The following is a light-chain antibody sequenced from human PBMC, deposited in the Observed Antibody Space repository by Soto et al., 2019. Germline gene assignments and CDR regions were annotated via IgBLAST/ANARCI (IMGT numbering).Light chain of an antibody. CDR1: SSDVGGYNY. CDR3: CSYAGSYIYV. CDR2: DVT. Sequence: QSVLTQPRSVSGSPGQSVTISCTGTSSDVGGYNYVSWYQQHSDKASKVMIYDVTKRPSGVPDRFSGSKSGNTASLTISGLQAEDEADYYCCSYAGSYIYVFGTGTKLTVL. J-gene: IGLJ1*01. V-gene: IGLV2-11*01.